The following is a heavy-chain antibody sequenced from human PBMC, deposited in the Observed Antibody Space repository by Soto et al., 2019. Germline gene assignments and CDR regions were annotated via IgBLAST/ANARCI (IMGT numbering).Heavy chain of an antibody. CDR3: AREKKQLATEGYYYYYYMDV. J-gene: IGHJ6*03. CDR2: IKQDGSEK. V-gene: IGHV3-7*01. Sequence: PGGSLRLSCAASGFTFSSYWMSWVRQAPGKGLEWVANIKQDGSEKYYVDSVKGRFTISRDNAKNSLYLQMNSLRAEDTAVYYCAREKKQLATEGYYYYYYMDVWGKGTTVTVSS. D-gene: IGHD6-13*01. CDR1: GFTFSSYW.